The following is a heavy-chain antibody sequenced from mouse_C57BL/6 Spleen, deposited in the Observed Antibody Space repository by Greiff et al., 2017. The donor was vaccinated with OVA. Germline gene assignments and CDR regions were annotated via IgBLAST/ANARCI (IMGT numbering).Heavy chain of an antibody. CDR2: ISSGGSYT. J-gene: IGHJ2*01. Sequence: EVQLQESGGDLVKPGGSLKLSCAASGFTFSSYGMSWVRQTPDKRLEWVATISSGGSYTYYPDSVKGRFTISRDNAKNTLYLQMSSLKSEDTAMYYCASTVVGDYFDYWGQGTTLTVSS. CDR3: ASTVVGDYFDY. CDR1: GFTFSSYG. V-gene: IGHV5-6*01. D-gene: IGHD1-1*01.